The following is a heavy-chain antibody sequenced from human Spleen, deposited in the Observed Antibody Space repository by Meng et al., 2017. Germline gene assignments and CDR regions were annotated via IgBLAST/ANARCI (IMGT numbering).Heavy chain of an antibody. V-gene: IGHV1-69*05. D-gene: IGHD5-12*01. CDR1: GFNFGSYA. CDR3: VIPNSGYA. Sequence: KISCAASGFNFGSYAISWVRQAPGQGLEWMGGIIPIFGTANYAQKFQGRVTITTDESTSTAYMELSSLRSEDTAVYYCVIPNSGYAWGQGTLVTVSS. J-gene: IGHJ5*02. CDR2: IIPIFGTA.